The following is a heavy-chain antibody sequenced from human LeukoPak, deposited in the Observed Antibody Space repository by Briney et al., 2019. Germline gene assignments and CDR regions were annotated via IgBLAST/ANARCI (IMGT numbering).Heavy chain of an antibody. V-gene: IGHV4-39*01. J-gene: IGHJ4*02. D-gene: IGHD6-19*01. CDR2: DHNVGST. CDR3: ARHAEYNSGWHFYLDH. CDR1: GVSTTNGIYY. Sequence: SGPTLVNPSETLSLTCTVSGVSTTNGIYYWAWIRQPPGKGLEWIGSDHNVGSTYYNLSLRSRVTMSIDTSKNQFSLRLNSVTAADTAVYYCARHAEYNSGWHFYLDHWGQGILVTVYS.